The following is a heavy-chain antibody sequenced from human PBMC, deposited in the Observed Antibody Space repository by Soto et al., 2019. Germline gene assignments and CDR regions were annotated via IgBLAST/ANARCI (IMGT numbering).Heavy chain of an antibody. V-gene: IGHV4-39*01. CDR1: GYSVTSSDYY. D-gene: IGHD2-15*01. J-gene: IGHJ6*02. Sequence: PSETLSLTCSVCGYSVTSSDYYWAWFRQPPGKGLEWIGSMFYSGLTYYNPSLKSRVTLSVDTSKNQFSVSLNSVTAADPAVYYCAPLSVSLSGPYGIHVWGQGTTVTVSS. CDR2: MFYSGLT. CDR3: APLSVSLSGPYGIHV.